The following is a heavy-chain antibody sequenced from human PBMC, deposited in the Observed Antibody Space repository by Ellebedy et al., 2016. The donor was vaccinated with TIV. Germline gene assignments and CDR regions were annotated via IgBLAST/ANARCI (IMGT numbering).Heavy chain of an antibody. D-gene: IGHD6-13*01. Sequence: ASVKVSXXPSGYTFTGHYIHWLRQAPGQGLEWMGWINPNTGGTKYAQQFQGRVTMTRDTSISTAYMELSRLKSDDTAVYFCALHGPAGVPAAGIGYFSYSGMDVWGQGTTVIVSS. CDR2: INPNTGGT. CDR3: ALHGPAGVPAAGIGYFSYSGMDV. CDR1: GYTFTGHY. V-gene: IGHV1-2*02. J-gene: IGHJ6*02.